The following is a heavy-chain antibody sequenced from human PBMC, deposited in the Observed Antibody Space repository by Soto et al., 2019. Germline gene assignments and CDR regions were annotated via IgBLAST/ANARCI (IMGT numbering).Heavy chain of an antibody. V-gene: IGHV3-23*01. CDR2: ISGSGGGT. D-gene: IGHD3-10*01. J-gene: IGHJ4*02. CDR3: ATRLLWFGEERDY. CDR1: GFTFSSYA. Sequence: GGSLRLSCAASGFTFSSYAMSWVRQAPGKGLEWVSAISGSGGGTYYADSVKGRFTISRDNSKNTLYLQMNSLRAEDTAVYYCATRLLWFGEERDYWGQGTLVTVSS.